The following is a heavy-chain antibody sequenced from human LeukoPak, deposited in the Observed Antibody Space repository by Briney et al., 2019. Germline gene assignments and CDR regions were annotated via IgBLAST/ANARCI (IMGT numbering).Heavy chain of an antibody. CDR2: ISGSGGST. CDR1: GFTFSSYA. CDR3: AKDQDFWSGYYTN. J-gene: IGHJ4*02. V-gene: IGHV3-23*01. D-gene: IGHD3-3*01. Sequence: GGSLRLSCAASGFTFSSYAMSWVRQAPGKELEGVSAISGSGGSTYYADSVKGRFTISRDNSKNTLYLQMNSLRAEDTAVYYCAKDQDFWSGYYTNWGQGTLVTVSS.